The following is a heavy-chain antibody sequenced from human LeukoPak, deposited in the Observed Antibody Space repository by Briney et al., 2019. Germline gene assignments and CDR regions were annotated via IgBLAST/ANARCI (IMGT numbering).Heavy chain of an antibody. J-gene: IGHJ1*01. D-gene: IGHD3-10*01. V-gene: IGHV3-74*01. CDR1: GFTFGKYW. CDR3: ARDYYGSIDL. Sequence: GGSLRLSCVASGFTFGKYWMHWVRQAPGKELVCISRINNDGSTVYADSVAGRFTVSRDNARDTLYLQMNSLRVEDTAVYYCARDYYGSIDLWGQGTLVTVSS. CDR2: INNDGST.